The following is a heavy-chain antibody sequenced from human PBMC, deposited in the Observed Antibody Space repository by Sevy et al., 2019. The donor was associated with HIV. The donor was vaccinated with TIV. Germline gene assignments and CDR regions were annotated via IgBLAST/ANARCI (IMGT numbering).Heavy chain of an antibody. CDR2: IYHSGST. V-gene: IGHV4-4*02. Sequence: SESLSLTCAVSGGSISSSNWWRWVRQPPGKGLEWIGEIYHSGSTNYNPSLKSRVTISVDKSKNQFSLKLSSVTAADTAVYYCARGFGLRYFDWIGMAFDYWGQGTLVTVSS. J-gene: IGHJ4*02. D-gene: IGHD3-9*01. CDR1: GGSISSSNW. CDR3: ARGFGLRYFDWIGMAFDY.